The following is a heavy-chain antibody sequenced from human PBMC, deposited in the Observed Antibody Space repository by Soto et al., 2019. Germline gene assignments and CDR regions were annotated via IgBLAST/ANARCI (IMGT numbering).Heavy chain of an antibody. Sequence: PSETLSLTCTVSGGSISSYYWSWIRQPPGKGLEWIGYIYYSGSTNYNPSLKSRVTISVDTSKNQFSLKLSSVTAADTAVYYCARHDPLSSGGNNFDYWGQGTLVTVSS. D-gene: IGHD2-15*01. V-gene: IGHV4-59*08. CDR1: GGSISSYY. CDR2: IYYSGST. J-gene: IGHJ4*02. CDR3: ARHDPLSSGGNNFDY.